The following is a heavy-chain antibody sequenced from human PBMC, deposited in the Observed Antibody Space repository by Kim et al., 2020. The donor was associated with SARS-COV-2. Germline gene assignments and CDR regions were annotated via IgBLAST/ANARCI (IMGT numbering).Heavy chain of an antibody. V-gene: IGHV3-33*05. CDR2: ISYEGDNK. Sequence: GGSLRLSCAASGFTFSSNAMHWVRQAPGKGPEWVAAISYEGDNKYYAKSVKGRFTISRDNFRNTLSLIMRSLKVEDTAVYYCARDEDANYGSITDWGQGTLVTVSS. CDR3: ARDEDANYGSITD. D-gene: IGHD3-10*01. CDR1: GFTFSSNA. J-gene: IGHJ4*02.